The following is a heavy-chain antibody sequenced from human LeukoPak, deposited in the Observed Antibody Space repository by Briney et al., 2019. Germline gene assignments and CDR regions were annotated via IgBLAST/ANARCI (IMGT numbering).Heavy chain of an antibody. CDR2: IIPTFGTA. D-gene: IGHD3-22*01. J-gene: IGHJ6*02. Sequence: EASVKVSCKASGGTFSSYAISWVRQAPGQGLEWMGGIIPTFGTANYAQKFQGRVTITADESTSTAYMELSSLRSEDTAAYYCARTYYYDSSGYYYYYYGMDVWGQGTTVTVSS. V-gene: IGHV1-69*13. CDR1: GGTFSSYA. CDR3: ARTYYYDSSGYYYYYYGMDV.